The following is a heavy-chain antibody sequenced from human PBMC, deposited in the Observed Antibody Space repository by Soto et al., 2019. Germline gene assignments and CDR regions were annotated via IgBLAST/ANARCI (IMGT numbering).Heavy chain of an antibody. J-gene: IGHJ6*02. Sequence: ASVKVSCKASGYPFTGPYIYWVRQAPGQGLEWMGWINPSSGGTEFAEKFQGRVTVTRDTSIRTVFLELNSLTSDDTAVYFCVRDASSSSGSMDHYGMDVWGQGTSVTVSS. D-gene: IGHD6-6*01. CDR2: INPSSGGT. V-gene: IGHV1-2*02. CDR1: GYPFTGPY. CDR3: VRDASSSSGSMDHYGMDV.